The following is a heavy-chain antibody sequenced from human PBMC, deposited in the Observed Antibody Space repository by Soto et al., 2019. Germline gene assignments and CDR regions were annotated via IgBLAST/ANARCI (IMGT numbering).Heavy chain of an antibody. CDR2: ISYDGSNK. Sequence: GGSLRLSCAASGFTFSSYDMNWVRQAPGKGLEWVAVISYDGSNKYYADSVKGRFTISRDNSKNTLYLQMNSLRAEDTAVYYCAKDRVEMATMPVDYWGQGTLVTVSS. CDR3: AKDRVEMATMPVDY. D-gene: IGHD5-12*01. J-gene: IGHJ4*02. CDR1: GFTFSSYD. V-gene: IGHV3-30*18.